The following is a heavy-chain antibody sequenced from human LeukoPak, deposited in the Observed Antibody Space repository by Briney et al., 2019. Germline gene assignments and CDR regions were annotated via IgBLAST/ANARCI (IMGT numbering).Heavy chain of an antibody. Sequence: SVKVSCKASGGTFSSYAISWGRQAPGQGLKWMGGTIPIFGTAKYDQKFQGRVTITADESTRKAYMELSSLRSEDTAVYYCARDGSLWFGELLAYWFDPWGQGTLVTVSS. CDR2: TIPIFGTA. V-gene: IGHV1-69*13. CDR3: ARDGSLWFGELLAYWFDP. CDR1: GGTFSSYA. D-gene: IGHD3-10*01. J-gene: IGHJ5*02.